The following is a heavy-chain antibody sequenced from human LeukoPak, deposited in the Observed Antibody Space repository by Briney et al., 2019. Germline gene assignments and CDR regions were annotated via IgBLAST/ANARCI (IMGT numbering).Heavy chain of an antibody. CDR1: GGSISSSSTYY. CDR2: IYYSGST. J-gene: IGHJ3*02. V-gene: IGHV4-31*03. D-gene: IGHD3-10*01. Sequence: SETLSLTCTVSGGSISSSSTYYWGWIRQPPGKGLEWIGYIYYSGSTYYNPSLKSRVTISVGTSKNQFSLKLSSVTAADTAVYYCARADRAPYPTGNAFDIWGQGTMVTVSS. CDR3: ARADRAPYPTGNAFDI.